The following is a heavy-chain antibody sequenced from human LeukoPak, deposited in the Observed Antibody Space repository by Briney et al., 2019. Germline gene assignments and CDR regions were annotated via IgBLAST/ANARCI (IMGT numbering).Heavy chain of an antibody. V-gene: IGHV4-59*08. CDR3: ARRVQLWSYWHFDL. CDR2: IFDSGTS. Sequence: SETLSLTCSVSGGSFSGHSWGWIRQPPGKGLECIGYIFDSGTSNHNPALKSRVTTSVDTSQNQFSLTLTSVTAADTAVYYCARRVQLWSYWHFDLWGRGTLVTVSS. J-gene: IGHJ2*01. CDR1: GGSFSGHS. D-gene: IGHD5-18*01.